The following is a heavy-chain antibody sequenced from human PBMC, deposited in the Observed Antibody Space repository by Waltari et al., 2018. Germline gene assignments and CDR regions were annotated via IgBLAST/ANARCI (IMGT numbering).Heavy chain of an antibody. CDR3: ARESPGHIVVVVAATSGAFDI. D-gene: IGHD2-15*01. J-gene: IGHJ3*02. CDR2: INHSGST. V-gene: IGHV4-34*01. Sequence: QVQLQQWGAGLLKPSETLSLTCAVYGGSFSGYYWSWIRQPPGKGLEWIGEINHSGSTNYNPSLKSRVTRSVDTSKNQFSLKLSSVTAADTAVYYCARESPGHIVVVVAATSGAFDIWGQGTMVTVSS. CDR1: GGSFSGYY.